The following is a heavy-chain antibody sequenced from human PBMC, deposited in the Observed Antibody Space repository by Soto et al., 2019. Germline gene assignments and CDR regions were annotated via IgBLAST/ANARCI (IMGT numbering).Heavy chain of an antibody. CDR1: GYTFTSYG. D-gene: IGHD3-22*01. J-gene: IGHJ4*02. Sequence: ASVKVSCKASGYTFTSYGISWLRQSAGQGLEWMGWISAYNGNTNHAQKLQGRVTMATDTSTSTAYMELRSLRSDDTAVYYCARDWAYYDSSSPGFDYWGQGTLVTVSS. CDR3: ARDWAYYDSSSPGFDY. CDR2: ISAYNGNT. V-gene: IGHV1-18*04.